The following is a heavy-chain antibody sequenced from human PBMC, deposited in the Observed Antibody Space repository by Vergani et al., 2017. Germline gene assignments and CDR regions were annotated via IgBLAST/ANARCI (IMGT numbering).Heavy chain of an antibody. D-gene: IGHD6-13*01. CDR3: ARDRAAADYYYYYGMDV. V-gene: IGHV3-21*01. J-gene: IGHJ6*02. Sequence: EVQLVESGGGLVKPGGSLRLSCAASGFTFSSYSMNWVRPAPGKGLGWVSSSGSSSSYKYYADSVKGRFTISRDNAKNSLYLQMNSLRAEDTAVYYCARDRAAADYYYYYGMDVWGQGTTVTVSS. CDR2: SGSSSSYK. CDR1: GFTFSSYS.